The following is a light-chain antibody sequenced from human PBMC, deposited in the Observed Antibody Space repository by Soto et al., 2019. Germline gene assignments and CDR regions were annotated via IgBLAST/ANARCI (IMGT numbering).Light chain of an antibody. CDR1: SSNIGTNT. J-gene: IGLJ2*01. Sequence: QSVLTQPPSASGTPGQRVTISCSGSSSNIGTNTVIWYQQLPGAAPKLLIYSDNQRPSGVPDRFSGSKSGTSASLAISGLQSEDEADYYCAAWGVSLVVFGRGTKLTVL. V-gene: IGLV1-44*01. CDR3: AAWGVSLVV. CDR2: SDN.